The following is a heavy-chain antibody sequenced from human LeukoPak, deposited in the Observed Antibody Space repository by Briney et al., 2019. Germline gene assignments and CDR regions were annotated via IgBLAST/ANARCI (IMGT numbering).Heavy chain of an antibody. D-gene: IGHD3-22*01. CDR2: IIPILGIA. CDR1: GGTVSSYA. CDR3: ARGNYYDSSGRFDY. V-gene: IGHV1-69*04. Sequence: GSSVKVSCKASGGTVSSYAISWVRQAPGQGLEWMGRIIPILGIANYAQKFQGRVTITADKSTSTAYMELSSLRSEDTAVYYCARGNYYDSSGRFDYWGQGTLVTVSS. J-gene: IGHJ4*02.